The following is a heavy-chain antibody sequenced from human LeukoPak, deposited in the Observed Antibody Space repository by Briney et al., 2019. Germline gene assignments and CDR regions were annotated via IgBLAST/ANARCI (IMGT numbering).Heavy chain of an antibody. CDR2: VYHSGST. V-gene: IGHV4-59*02. J-gene: IGHJ2*01. Sequence: PSETLSLTCTVSGGSDSSYYWSWIRQPPGKGLEWIGYVYHSGSTNYNPALKSRVTISLDTSENQFSLKLSSVTAAATAVYYCAREANSPTARYWYFDLWGRGTLVTVSS. CDR1: GGSDSSYY. D-gene: IGHD4-23*01. CDR3: AREANSPTARYWYFDL.